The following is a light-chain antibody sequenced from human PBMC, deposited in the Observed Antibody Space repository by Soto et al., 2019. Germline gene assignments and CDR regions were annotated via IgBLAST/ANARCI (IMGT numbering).Light chain of an antibody. CDR1: SSNIGETDD. Sequence: QSVLTQPPSVSGAPGQRVTISCTGNSSNIGETDDVHRDQQLPRTAPKLLLYTNTGRPSGAPDRFSGSKSGTSASLAITGLQAEDEADYYCQSYDSSLNGYVFGTETKGTVL. CDR2: TNT. J-gene: IGLJ1*01. V-gene: IGLV1-40*01. CDR3: QSYDSSLNGYV.